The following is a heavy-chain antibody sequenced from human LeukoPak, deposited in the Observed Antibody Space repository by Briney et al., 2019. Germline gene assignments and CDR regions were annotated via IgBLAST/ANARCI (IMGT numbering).Heavy chain of an antibody. Sequence: TGGSLRLSYAASGFTFSGSAMHWVRQASGKGLEWVGRIRSKANSYATAYAASVKGRFTISRDDSKNTAYLQMNSLKTEDTAVYYCTRWTARTDYYYYYYMDVWGKGTTVTVSS. D-gene: IGHD6-6*01. CDR2: IRSKANSYAT. J-gene: IGHJ6*03. CDR3: TRWTARTDYYYYYYMDV. V-gene: IGHV3-73*01. CDR1: GFTFSGSA.